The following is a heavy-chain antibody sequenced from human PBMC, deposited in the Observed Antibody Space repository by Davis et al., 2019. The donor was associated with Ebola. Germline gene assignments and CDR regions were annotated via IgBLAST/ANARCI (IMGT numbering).Heavy chain of an antibody. Sequence: ASVKVSCKASGYSFTDDGISWVRQAPGQGLEWMGWINAGNGNTKYSQKFQGRVTITRDTSASTAYMELSSLRSEDTAVYYCARPRYSGYYAFDYWGQGTLVTVSS. CDR1: GYSFTDDG. J-gene: IGHJ4*02. CDR2: INAGNGNT. CDR3: ARPRYSGYYAFDY. D-gene: IGHD1-26*01. V-gene: IGHV1-3*01.